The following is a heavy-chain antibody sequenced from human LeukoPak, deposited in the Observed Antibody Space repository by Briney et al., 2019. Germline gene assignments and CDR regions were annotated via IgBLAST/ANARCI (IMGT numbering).Heavy chain of an antibody. CDR2: ISSSSSTI. Sequence: GGSLRLSCAASGFTFSSYSMNWVRQAPGKGLEWVSYISSSSSTIYYADSVKGRFTISRDNAKNSLYLQMNSLRAEDTAVYYCARELAYYYDSSGYYLGYWGQGTLVTVSS. D-gene: IGHD3-22*01. CDR3: ARELAYYYDSSGYYLGY. V-gene: IGHV3-48*04. CDR1: GFTFSSYS. J-gene: IGHJ4*02.